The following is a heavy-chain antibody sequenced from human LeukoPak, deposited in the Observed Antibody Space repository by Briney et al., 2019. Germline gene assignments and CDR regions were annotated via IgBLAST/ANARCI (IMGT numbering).Heavy chain of an antibody. CDR3: ARERSTSCYDI. V-gene: IGHV4-30-4*08. Sequence: SETLSLTCTVSGGSISSGDYYWSWIRQPPGKGLEWIGYIYYSGSTYYNPSLKSRVTISVDTSKNQFSPKLSSVTAADTAVYYCARERSTSCYDIWGQGTMVTVSS. D-gene: IGHD2-2*01. CDR2: IYYSGST. J-gene: IGHJ3*02. CDR1: GGSISSGDYY.